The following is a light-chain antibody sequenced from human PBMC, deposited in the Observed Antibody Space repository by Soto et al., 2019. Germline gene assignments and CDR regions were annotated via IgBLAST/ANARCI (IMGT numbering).Light chain of an antibody. V-gene: IGKV1-12*01. CDR3: QQATCFPIP. CDR2: EAT. Sequence: DIQMTQSTSSVSASVGATVTITRRASQGLKFLAWYQQKPGKAPRLLIYEATNLQSGVPPRFSGSGSGTDFTLTISSLQPEDFAPYFCQQATCFPIPFCQVTLLEIK. CDR1: QGLKF. J-gene: IGKJ5*01.